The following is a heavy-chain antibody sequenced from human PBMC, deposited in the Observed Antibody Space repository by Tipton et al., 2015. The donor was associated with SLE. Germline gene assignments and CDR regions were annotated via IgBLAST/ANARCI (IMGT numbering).Heavy chain of an antibody. CDR1: GGSFSGYY. D-gene: IGHD3/OR15-3a*01. J-gene: IGHJ6*03. V-gene: IGHV4-34*01. CDR3: ARAPGLDRDYYYYYYMDV. CDR2: INHSGGT. Sequence: GLVKPSETLSLTCAVYGGSFSGYYWSWIRQPPGKGLEWIGEINHSGGTNYNPSLKSRVTISVDTSKNQFSLKLSSVTAADTAVYYCARAPGLDRDYYYYYYMDVWGKGTTVTVSS.